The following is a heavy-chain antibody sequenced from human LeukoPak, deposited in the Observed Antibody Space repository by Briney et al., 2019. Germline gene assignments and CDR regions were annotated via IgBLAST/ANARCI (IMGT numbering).Heavy chain of an antibody. CDR3: AKAFDWLPRI. Sequence: PGGALRLSCAASGFTFSNAWMSWVRRAPGKGVEWVSAISGSGGSTYYADSVKGGFTISRENSKNTLYLQMNSLRSEDTAVYYCAKAFDWLPRIWGQGTMVTVSS. D-gene: IGHD3-9*01. CDR2: ISGSGGST. J-gene: IGHJ3*02. V-gene: IGHV3-23*01. CDR1: GFTFSNAW.